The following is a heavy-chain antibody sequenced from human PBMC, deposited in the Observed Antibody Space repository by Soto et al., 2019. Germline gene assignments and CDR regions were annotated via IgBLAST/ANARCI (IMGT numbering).Heavy chain of an antibody. J-gene: IGHJ5*02. Sequence: SVKVSCKASGGTFDSYVISWLRQAPGQGLEWMGGIMPIFGTPNYAQKFRGRVTISADESTSTAYLELSSLTSDDTAVYYCARVHSSGIFYFVDPWGQGTLVTVYS. CDR2: IMPIFGTP. CDR1: GGTFDSYV. CDR3: ARVHSSGIFYFVDP. V-gene: IGHV1-69*13. D-gene: IGHD3-10*01.